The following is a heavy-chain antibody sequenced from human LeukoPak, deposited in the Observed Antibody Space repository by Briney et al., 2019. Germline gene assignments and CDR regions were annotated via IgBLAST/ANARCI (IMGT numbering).Heavy chain of an antibody. CDR3: AKVITAGWQKDDLDI. J-gene: IGHJ3*02. CDR2: ISGSGGST. CDR1: GFTFSSYG. Sequence: GRSLRLSCAASGFTFSSYGMHWVRQAPGKGLEWVSAISGSGGSTYYADSVKGRFTISRDNSKNTLYLQMNNLGAEDTALYYCAKVITAGWQKDDLDIWGRGTMVTVSS. V-gene: IGHV3-23*01. D-gene: IGHD5-18*01.